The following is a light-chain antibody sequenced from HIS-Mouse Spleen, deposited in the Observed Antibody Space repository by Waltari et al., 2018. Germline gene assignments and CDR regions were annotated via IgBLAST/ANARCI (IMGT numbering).Light chain of an antibody. J-gene: IGLJ2*01. V-gene: IGLV6-57*02. CDR3: QSYDSSNVV. Sequence: NFMLTQPHSVSESPGKTVTISCTGSSGSIASNYVQWYQQRPGSAPTTVIYEDNQRPSVVPDRFSGSSDSSSNSASLTISGLKTEDEADYYCQSYDSSNVVFGGGTKLTVL. CDR2: EDN. CDR1: SGSIASNY.